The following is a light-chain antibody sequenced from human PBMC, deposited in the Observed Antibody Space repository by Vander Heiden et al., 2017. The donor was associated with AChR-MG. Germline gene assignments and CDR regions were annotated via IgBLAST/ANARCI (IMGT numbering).Light chain of an antibody. CDR2: AAS. CDR1: QSISTY. CDR3: QQTYSTPPFT. Sequence: DIQMTQSPSSLSASVGDRVTITCRASQSISTYLNWYQQKPGKAPKLLIYAASSLQSGVPSRFSGSGSGTDFTLTISSLQPEDFATYYCQQTYSTPPFTFGHGTKVDMK. J-gene: IGKJ3*01. V-gene: IGKV1-39*01.